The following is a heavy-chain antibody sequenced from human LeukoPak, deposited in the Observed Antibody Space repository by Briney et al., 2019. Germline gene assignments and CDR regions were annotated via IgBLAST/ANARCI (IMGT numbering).Heavy chain of an antibody. CDR3: ARLYDFWSGPKDY. D-gene: IGHD3-3*01. J-gene: IGHJ4*02. Sequence: ASVKVSCKASGYTFTGYYMHWVRQAPGQGLEWMGWINPNSGGTNYAQKFQGRVTMTRDTSISTAYMELSRLRSDDTAVYYCARLYDFWSGPKDYWGQGILVTVSS. CDR1: GYTFTGYY. V-gene: IGHV1-2*02. CDR2: INPNSGGT.